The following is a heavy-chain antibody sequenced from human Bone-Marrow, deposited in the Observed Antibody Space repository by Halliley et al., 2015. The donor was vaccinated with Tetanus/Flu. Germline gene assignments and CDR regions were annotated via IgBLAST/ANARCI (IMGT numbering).Heavy chain of an antibody. CDR2: IKQVGSEK. CDR3: TCGSGWDSDY. D-gene: IGHD6-19*01. V-gene: IGHV3-7*03. Sequence: KGLEWVANIKQVGSEKNYVASVKGRFTISRDNAKISLYLQMNSLRSDAAASYYCTCGSGWDSDYWGQGTLVTVSS. J-gene: IGHJ4*02.